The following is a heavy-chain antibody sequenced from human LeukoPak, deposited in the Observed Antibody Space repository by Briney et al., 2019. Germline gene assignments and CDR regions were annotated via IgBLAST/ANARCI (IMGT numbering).Heavy chain of an antibody. Sequence: ASVKVSCKASGYTFTSYGISWARQAPGQGLEWMGWINPNSGGTNYAQKFQGRVTMTRDTSISTAYMELSRLRSDDTAVYYCARDPNWGGHSGLFDYWGQGTLVTVSS. J-gene: IGHJ4*02. V-gene: IGHV1-2*02. CDR2: INPNSGGT. D-gene: IGHD7-27*01. CDR3: ARDPNWGGHSGLFDY. CDR1: GYTFTSYG.